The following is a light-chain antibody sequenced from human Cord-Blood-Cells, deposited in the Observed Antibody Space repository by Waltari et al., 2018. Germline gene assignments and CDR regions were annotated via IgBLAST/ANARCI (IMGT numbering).Light chain of an antibody. J-gene: IGKJ3*01. V-gene: IGKV2-28*01. Sequence: DIVMTQSPLSLPVTPVEPASISCRSSHSLLHSNGYNYLDWYLQKPGQSPQLLIYLGSNRASGVPDRFSGSGSGTDFTLKISRVEAEDVGVYYCMQALQTPLFTFGPGTKVDIK. CDR2: LGS. CDR1: HSLLHSNGYNY. CDR3: MQALQTPLFT.